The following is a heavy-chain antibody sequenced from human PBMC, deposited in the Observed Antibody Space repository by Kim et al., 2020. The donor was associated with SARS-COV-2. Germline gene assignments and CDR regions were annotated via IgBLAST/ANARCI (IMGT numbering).Heavy chain of an antibody. CDR1: GGSISSYY. J-gene: IGHJ6*02. D-gene: IGHD1-7*01. Sequence: SETLSLTCTVSGGSISSYYWSWIRQPPGKGLEWIGYIYYSGSTNYNPSLKSRVTISVDTSKNQFSLKLSSVTAADTAVYYCARLAAGTTHQIYYYYYGMDVWGQGTTVTVSS. CDR3: ARLAAGTTHQIYYYYYGMDV. V-gene: IGHV4-59*08. CDR2: IYYSGST.